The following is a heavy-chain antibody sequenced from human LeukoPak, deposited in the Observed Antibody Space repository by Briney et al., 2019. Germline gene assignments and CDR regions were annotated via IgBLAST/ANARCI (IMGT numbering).Heavy chain of an antibody. CDR3: TRVRVPSRVLLPYFDY. Sequence: GSSLRLSCSASGFTFSTYSIHWVRQAPGKGLEWVAALSYDGSTKYFADSVKGRFAISRDNSQNTLYLQLNNLTAEDTAVYYCTRVRVPSRVLLPYFDYWGQGTLVTVSS. D-gene: IGHD3-10*01. V-gene: IGHV3-30*01. J-gene: IGHJ4*02. CDR1: GFTFSTYS. CDR2: LSYDGSTK.